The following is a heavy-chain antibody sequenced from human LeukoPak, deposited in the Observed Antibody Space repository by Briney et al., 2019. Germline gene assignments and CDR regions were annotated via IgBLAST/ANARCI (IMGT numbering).Heavy chain of an antibody. CDR1: GGSVSGYY. D-gene: IGHD2-15*01. V-gene: IGHV4-59*02. J-gene: IGHJ4*02. CDR3: ARIHRYCSGGACYVLDN. Sequence: PSETLSLTCVVSGGSVSGYYWGWIRQPPGRGLEWIGYVYYSGSTNYNPSFKSRITISVDTSRNQFSLQLSSVTAADTAVYYCARIHRYCSGGACYVLDNWGQGTLVAASS. CDR2: VYYSGST.